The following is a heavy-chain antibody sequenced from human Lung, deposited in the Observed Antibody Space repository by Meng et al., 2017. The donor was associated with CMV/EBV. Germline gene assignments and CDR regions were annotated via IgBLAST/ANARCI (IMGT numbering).Heavy chain of an antibody. CDR3: RDGHYSGR. CDR1: GLRFSRFW. D-gene: IGHD2-8*01. CDR2: IKEDGSEK. Sequence: HLVESGGGLVQPGGSLRPSCKSSGLRFSRFWMSWVRQAPGKGLEWVANIKEDGSEKYYVDSVKGRFTISRDNAKNSLYLQMNSLRVEDTAVYYCRDGHYSGRWGQGTLVTVSS. V-gene: IGHV3-7*02. J-gene: IGHJ4*02.